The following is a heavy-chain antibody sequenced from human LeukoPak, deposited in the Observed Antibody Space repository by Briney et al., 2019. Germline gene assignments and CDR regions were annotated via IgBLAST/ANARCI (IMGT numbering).Heavy chain of an antibody. CDR2: IIGGGGTI. V-gene: IGHV3-11*01. CDR3: ARQGSEIDY. CDR1: GFTLSHYY. Sequence: PGGSLRPSCAASGFTLSHYYMTWIRQAPGKGLEWVSSIIGGGGTIYYADSVKGRFTVSRDNAKNSLYLQMNSLRAEDTAMYYCARQGSEIDYWGQGTLVTVSS. J-gene: IGHJ4*02.